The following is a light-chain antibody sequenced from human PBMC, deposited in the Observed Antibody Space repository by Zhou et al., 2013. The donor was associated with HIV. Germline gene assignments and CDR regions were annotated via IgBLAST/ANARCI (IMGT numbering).Light chain of an antibody. V-gene: IGKV1-33*01. CDR2: DTS. J-gene: IGKJ5*01. CDR1: QDISNY. Sequence: DIQMTQSPSSLSASLGDRVTITCQASQDISNYLNWYQQKPGKAPKLLIYDTSNLEIGVPSRFSGSGSGTDFTLTISSLHPDDIATYYCQHYDGLPRFGPGTRLET. CDR3: QHYDGLPR.